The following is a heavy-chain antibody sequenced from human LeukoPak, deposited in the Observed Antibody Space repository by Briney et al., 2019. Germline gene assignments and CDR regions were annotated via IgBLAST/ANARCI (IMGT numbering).Heavy chain of an antibody. CDR2: ISSGSSTM. Sequence: GGSLRLSCAASGFSFGIYSMNWVRQSPGKGLEWVSYISSGSSTMYYADSVKGRFTISRDNAKNSLYLQMNSLRDEDTAVYYCASDIVTTSPFDYWGQGTLVTVSS. CDR1: GFSFGIYS. J-gene: IGHJ4*02. V-gene: IGHV3-48*02. CDR3: ASDIVTTSPFDY. D-gene: IGHD5-12*01.